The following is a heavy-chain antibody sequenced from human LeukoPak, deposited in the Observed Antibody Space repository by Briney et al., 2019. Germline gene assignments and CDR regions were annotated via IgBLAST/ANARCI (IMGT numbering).Heavy chain of an antibody. V-gene: IGHV1-69*13. CDR3: AIVGAAVTTFSWFDP. CDR2: IIPIFGTV. J-gene: IGHJ5*02. D-gene: IGHD4-17*01. CDR1: GGTFSSYA. Sequence: ASVKVSCKASGGTFSSYAISWVRQAPGQGLEWMGGIIPIFGTVNYAERFQGGVTITADESTSTAYMELSSLRSEDTAVYYCAIVGAAVTTFSWFDPWGQGTLVTVSS.